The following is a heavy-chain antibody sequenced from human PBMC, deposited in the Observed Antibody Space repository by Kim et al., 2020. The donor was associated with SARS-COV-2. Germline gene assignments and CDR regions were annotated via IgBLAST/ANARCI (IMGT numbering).Heavy chain of an antibody. Sequence: ASVKVSCKASGYTFTSYAMHWVRQAPGQRLEWMGWINAGNGNTKYSQKFQGRVTITRDTSASTAYMELSSLRSEDTAVYYCAMGQRSGYSYGYRGGMDVWGQGTTVTVSS. CDR2: INAGNGNT. CDR3: AMGQRSGYSYGYRGGMDV. J-gene: IGHJ6*02. V-gene: IGHV1-3*01. D-gene: IGHD5-18*01. CDR1: GYTFTSYA.